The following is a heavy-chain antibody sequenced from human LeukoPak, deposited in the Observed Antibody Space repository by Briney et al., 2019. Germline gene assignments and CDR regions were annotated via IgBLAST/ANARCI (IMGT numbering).Heavy chain of an antibody. CDR3: ARDHFGSLDS. Sequence: SETLSLTCTVSGFSVTTDSYCWGWIRQPPGKGLGWIGYDYCGGNTNYDPSLKRRVTISVDTSKNQFSLTLTSVTAADTAVYFCARDHFGSLDSWGQGILVTVSS. V-gene: IGHV4-61*01. CDR2: DYCGGNT. D-gene: IGHD3-10*01. J-gene: IGHJ4*02. CDR1: GFSVTTDSYC.